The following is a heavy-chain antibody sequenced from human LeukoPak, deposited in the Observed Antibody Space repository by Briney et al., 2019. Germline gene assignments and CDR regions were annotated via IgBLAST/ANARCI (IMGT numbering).Heavy chain of an antibody. CDR2: IIPILGIA. D-gene: IGHD4-17*01. J-gene: IGHJ5*02. CDR1: GGTFSSYT. CDR3: ARTWGFDYGENFDP. V-gene: IGHV1-69*02. Sequence: SVKVSCKASGGTFSSYTISWVRQPPGQGLEWMGRIIPILGIANYAQKFQGRVTITADKSTSTAYMELSSLRSEDTAVYYCARTWGFDYGENFDPWGQGTLVTVSS.